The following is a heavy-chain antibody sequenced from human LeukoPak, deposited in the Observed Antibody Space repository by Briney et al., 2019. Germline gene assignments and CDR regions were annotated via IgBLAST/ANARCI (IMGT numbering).Heavy chain of an antibody. Sequence: GGSLRLSCAASGFTFSSYGMHWVRQAPGKGLEWVAVISYDGSNKYYADSVKGRFTISRDNSKNTLYLQMNSLRAEDTAVYYCARGFADFVWGSYPSSYWGQGTLVTVSS. D-gene: IGHD3-16*02. J-gene: IGHJ4*02. CDR3: ARGFADFVWGSYPSSY. V-gene: IGHV3-30*03. CDR2: ISYDGSNK. CDR1: GFTFSSYG.